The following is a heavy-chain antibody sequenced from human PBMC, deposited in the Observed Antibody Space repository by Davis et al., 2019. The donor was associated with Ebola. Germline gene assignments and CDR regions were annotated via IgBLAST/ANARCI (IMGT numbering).Heavy chain of an antibody. CDR3: ARGGAYCTGGVCNVKREYGMEV. Sequence: SETLSLTCAVYGDSLRGYYWTWIRQPPGEGLEWIGEIIHSGSTNYNPSLKSRVTISVDTSKNQFALKLSSVTAADTAVYYCARGGAYCTGGVCNVKREYGMEVWGQGTTVTVSS. CDR2: IIHSGST. J-gene: IGHJ6*02. V-gene: IGHV4-34*01. CDR1: GDSLRGYY. D-gene: IGHD2-8*02.